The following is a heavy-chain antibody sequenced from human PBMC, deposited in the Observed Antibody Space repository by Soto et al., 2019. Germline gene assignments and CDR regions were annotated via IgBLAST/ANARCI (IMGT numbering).Heavy chain of an antibody. Sequence: QVQLVESGGGLVKPGGSLRLSCAASEFTFSDYYMTWIRQAPGKGLEWVSYISSSGRTINYADSVKGRFTISRDNAKNSLYLQMNSPRAEDTAVYYCARGTNFDWLIPRDYYLDYWGQGTLVAVSS. CDR3: ARGTNFDWLIPRDYYLDY. CDR1: EFTFSDYY. D-gene: IGHD3-9*01. J-gene: IGHJ4*02. CDR2: ISSSGRTI. V-gene: IGHV3-11*01.